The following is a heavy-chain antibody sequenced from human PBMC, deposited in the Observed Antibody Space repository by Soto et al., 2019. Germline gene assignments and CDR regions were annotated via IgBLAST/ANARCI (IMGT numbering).Heavy chain of an antibody. J-gene: IGHJ6*02. CDR3: ATQWLVPRYYYGMDV. Sequence: ASVKVSCKASGYTFTSYCISWVRQAPGQGLEWMGWISAYNGNTNYAQKLQGRVTMTTDTSTSTAYMELSSLRSEDTAVYYCATQWLVPRYYYGMDVWGQGTTVTVSS. CDR2: ISAYNGNT. V-gene: IGHV1-18*01. CDR1: GYTFTSYC. D-gene: IGHD6-19*01.